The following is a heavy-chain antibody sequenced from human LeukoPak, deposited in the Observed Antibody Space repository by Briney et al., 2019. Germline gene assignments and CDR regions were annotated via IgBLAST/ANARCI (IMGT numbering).Heavy chain of an antibody. CDR1: GGSFSGYY. V-gene: IGHV4-34*01. CDR2: INHSGST. D-gene: IGHD6-19*01. Sequence: SETLSLTCAVYGGSFSGYYWSWIRQPPGKGLEWIGEINHSGSTNYNPSLKSRVTISVDTSKNQFSLKLSSVTAADTAVYYCARGQVRYSSGWYGGLFDYWGQGTLVAVSS. CDR3: ARGQVRYSSGWYGGLFDY. J-gene: IGHJ4*02.